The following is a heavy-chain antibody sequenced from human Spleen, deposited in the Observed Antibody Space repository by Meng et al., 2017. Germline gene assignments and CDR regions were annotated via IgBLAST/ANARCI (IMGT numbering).Heavy chain of an antibody. CDR2: INHSGST. CDR1: GGSFSDYY. V-gene: IGHV4-34*01. Sequence: QVRLQQGGAGVLKSSETLSLTCVFSGGSFSDYYWSWIRQPPGKGLEWIGEINHSGSTNYNPSLESRATISVDTSQNNLSLKLSSVTAADSAVYYCARGPTTMAHDFDYWGQGTLVTVSS. CDR3: ARGPTTMAHDFDY. D-gene: IGHD4-11*01. J-gene: IGHJ4*02.